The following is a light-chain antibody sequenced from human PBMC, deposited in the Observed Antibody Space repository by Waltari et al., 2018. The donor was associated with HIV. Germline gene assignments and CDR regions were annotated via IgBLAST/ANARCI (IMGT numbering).Light chain of an antibody. CDR1: QSVSSSY. CDR2: GAS. CDR3: QQYGSSPPYS. V-gene: IGKV3-20*01. Sequence: EIVLTQSPGTLSLSPGERATLSCRASQSVSSSYLAWYQQKPGQAPRLLIYGASSRATGIPDRFSGSGPGTDFTLTISRLEPEDFAVYYCQQYGSSPPYSFIQGTKLEIK. J-gene: IGKJ2*03.